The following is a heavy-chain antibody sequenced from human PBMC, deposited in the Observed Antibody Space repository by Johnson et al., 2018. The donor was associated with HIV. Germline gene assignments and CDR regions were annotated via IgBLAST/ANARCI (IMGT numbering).Heavy chain of an antibody. D-gene: IGHD3-22*01. CDR2: ISYDGSNK. Sequence: QVQLVESGGGVVQPGGSLRLSCAASGFTLSKHAMHWVRQAPGKGLEWVAVISYDGSNKYYADSVKGRFTIYRDNSKNTLYLQMNNVRAEDTALYFCARASNYYDSFGYYRRGGGSDIWGQGTMVTVSS. J-gene: IGHJ3*02. CDR3: ARASNYYDSFGYYRRGGGSDI. V-gene: IGHV3-30*19. CDR1: GFTLSKHA.